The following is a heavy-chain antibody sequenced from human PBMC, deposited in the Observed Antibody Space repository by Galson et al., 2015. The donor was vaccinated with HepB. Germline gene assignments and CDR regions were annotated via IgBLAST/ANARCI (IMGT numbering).Heavy chain of an antibody. CDR1: GFTFSSHW. J-gene: IGHJ4*02. CDR3: ARDAGTNINYNYFDY. CDR2: IKQDGSEV. V-gene: IGHV3-7*01. Sequence: SLRLSCAVSGFTFSSHWMSWVRQAPGKGLEWVAHIKQDGSEVYYVDFVKGRFTISRDNAKDSLYLQTNSLRAEDTAVYYCARDAGTNINYNYFDYWGQGTLVIVSS. D-gene: IGHD1-7*01.